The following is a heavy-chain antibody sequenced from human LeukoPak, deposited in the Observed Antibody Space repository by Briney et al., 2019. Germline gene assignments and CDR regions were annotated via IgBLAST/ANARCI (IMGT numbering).Heavy chain of an antibody. Sequence: PGRSLRLSCAPSAFTFSTYAMSSVPQAPRTGLQSPPPISGSGGSTYYADSVKGRFTISRDNSKNTLYLQMNSLRAEDTAVYYCAKVHQYYDILPAHLYYFAYWGQGPLVTVSS. CDR2: ISGSGGST. CDR1: AFTFSTYA. J-gene: IGHJ4*02. D-gene: IGHD3-9*01. V-gene: IGHV3-23*01. CDR3: AKVHQYYDILPAHLYYFAY.